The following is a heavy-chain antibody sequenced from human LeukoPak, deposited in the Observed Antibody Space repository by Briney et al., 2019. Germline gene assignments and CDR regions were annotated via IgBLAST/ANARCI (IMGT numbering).Heavy chain of an antibody. CDR2: ISGSGGST. D-gene: IGHD3-3*01. CDR3: AKGLGITIFGVVIIGGFDY. Sequence: PGGSLRLSCAASGFTFSSYAMSWVRQAPGKGLEWVSAISGSGGSTYYADSVKGRFTISRDNSKNTLYLQMNSLRAEDTAVYYCAKGLGITIFGVVIIGGFDYWGQGTLVTVSS. CDR1: GFTFSSYA. V-gene: IGHV3-23*01. J-gene: IGHJ4*02.